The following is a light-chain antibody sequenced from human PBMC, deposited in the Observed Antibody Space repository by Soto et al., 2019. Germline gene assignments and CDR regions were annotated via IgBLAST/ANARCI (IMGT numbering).Light chain of an antibody. CDR2: DAS. Sequence: DIVMTQSPATLSVSPGERATLSCGASQSVGSYLAWYQQKPGQAPRLLIYDASTRATDIPGRFSGSGSGTEFTLTISSLPSEDFAVYYCQQYNPPWTFGQGTKVDIK. V-gene: IGKV3D-15*01. CDR1: QSVGSY. J-gene: IGKJ1*01. CDR3: QQYNPPWT.